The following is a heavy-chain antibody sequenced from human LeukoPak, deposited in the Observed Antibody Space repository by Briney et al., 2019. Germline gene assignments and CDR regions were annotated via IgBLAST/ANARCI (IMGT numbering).Heavy chain of an antibody. CDR2: INPSGGST. CDR1: GYTFTSYY. Sequence: GASVKVSCKASGYTFTSYYMHWVRQAPGQGLEWMGIINPSGGSTSYAQKFQGRVTMTRDMSTSTVYMELSSLRSEDTAVYYCARGRPSVGATDGGVLVYWGQGTLVTVSS. CDR3: ARGRPSVGATDGGVLVY. V-gene: IGHV1-46*01. D-gene: IGHD1-26*01. J-gene: IGHJ4*02.